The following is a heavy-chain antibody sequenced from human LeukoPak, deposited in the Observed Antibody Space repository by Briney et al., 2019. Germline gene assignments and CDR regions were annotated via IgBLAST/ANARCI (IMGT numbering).Heavy chain of an antibody. Sequence: PGGSLRLSCAASGFTFSSYSMNWVRQAPGKGLEWVSYISSSSSTIYYADSVKGRFTISRDNAKISLYLQMNSLRAEDTAVYYCARGGYSSSWYGGDYWGQGTLVTVSS. CDR3: ARGGYSSSWYGGDY. CDR2: ISSSSSTI. V-gene: IGHV3-48*01. D-gene: IGHD6-13*01. CDR1: GFTFSSYS. J-gene: IGHJ4*02.